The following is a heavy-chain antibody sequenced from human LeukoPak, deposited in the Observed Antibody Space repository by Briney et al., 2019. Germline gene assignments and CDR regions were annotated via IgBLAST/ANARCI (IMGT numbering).Heavy chain of an antibody. CDR3: AKGLRYFDWLFGY. Sequence: GGSLRLSCAASGFTFSSYAMSWVRQAPGKGREWVSAISGSGGSTYYADSVKGRFTISRDNSKNTLYLQMNSLRAEDTAVYYCAKGLRYFDWLFGYWGQGTLVTVSS. J-gene: IGHJ4*02. CDR1: GFTFSSYA. V-gene: IGHV3-23*01. CDR2: ISGSGGST. D-gene: IGHD3-9*01.